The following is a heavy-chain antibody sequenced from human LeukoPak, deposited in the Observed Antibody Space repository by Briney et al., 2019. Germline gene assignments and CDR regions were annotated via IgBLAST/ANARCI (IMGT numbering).Heavy chain of an antibody. J-gene: IGHJ4*02. CDR3: ATSSGWYRYDS. V-gene: IGHV4-4*02. CDR2: IFHSGST. Sequence: SETLSLTCTVSGASIIGPKWWNWVRLSPGKGMEWIGEIFHSGSTHYNPSLKSRVTISVDTSKNQFSLILTSVTDADTAVYYCATSSGWYRYDSWGQGTLVTVSS. CDR1: GASIIGPKW. D-gene: IGHD6-19*01.